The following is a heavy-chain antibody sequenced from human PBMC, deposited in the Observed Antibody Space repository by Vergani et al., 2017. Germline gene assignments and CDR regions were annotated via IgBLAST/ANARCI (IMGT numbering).Heavy chain of an antibody. CDR3: GMGPRIVVVPGAMRTSVGXFDP. CDR2: VYYRGST. Sequence: QVQLQESGPGLVKPSETLSLTCTVSGGSVSSGSYYWSWIRQPAGQGLEGIGYVYYRGSTNYNPPRQSRVTISVDTSKNQFSMKLRSVTAADTAVYYCGMGPRIVVVPGAMRTSVGXFDPW. D-gene: IGHD2-2*01. V-gene: IGHV4-61*10. CDR1: GGSVSSGSYY. J-gene: IGHJ5*02.